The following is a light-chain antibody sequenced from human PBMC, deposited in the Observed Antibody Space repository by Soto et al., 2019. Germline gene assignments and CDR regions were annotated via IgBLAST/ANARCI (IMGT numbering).Light chain of an antibody. V-gene: IGKV3D-15*01. J-gene: IGKJ4*01. CDR2: DIF. CDR1: QSVGSD. Sequence: EILITQSPSTLSVSPGERATLSCRASQSVGSDLAWYQQKPGQAPRLVIYDIFTRATGVPTRTSGSGSGTEFTLPISSLQSEDFAVYYCQQYNSWPLTFGGGTKVDIK. CDR3: QQYNSWPLT.